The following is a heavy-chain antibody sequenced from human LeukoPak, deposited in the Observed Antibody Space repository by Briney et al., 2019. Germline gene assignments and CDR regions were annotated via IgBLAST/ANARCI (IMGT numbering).Heavy chain of an antibody. V-gene: IGHV3-43*01. CDR1: GFTFDDYA. J-gene: IGHJ3*02. CDR2: ISWDGGST. Sequence: GRSLRLSCAASGFTFDDYAMHWVRQAPGKGLEWVSLISWDGGSTYYADSVKGRFTISRDNSKNSLYLQMNSLRTEDTALYYCAKATRTYYDFWSGPDPHDAFDIWGQGTMVTVSS. CDR3: AKATRTYYDFWSGPDPHDAFDI. D-gene: IGHD3-3*01.